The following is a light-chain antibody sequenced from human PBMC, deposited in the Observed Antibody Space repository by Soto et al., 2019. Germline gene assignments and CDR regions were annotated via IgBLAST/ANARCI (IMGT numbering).Light chain of an antibody. CDR1: SSDVGGYNY. V-gene: IGLV2-8*01. Sequence: QSALTQPPSASGSPGQSVTISCTGTSSDVGGYNYVSWFRQHPGKAPKLMIYEVTKRPSGVPDRFSGSKSGNTASLTISGLQAEDEADYYCSSYTSSSTVVFGGGTKVTVL. CDR2: EVT. J-gene: IGLJ2*01. CDR3: SSYTSSSTVV.